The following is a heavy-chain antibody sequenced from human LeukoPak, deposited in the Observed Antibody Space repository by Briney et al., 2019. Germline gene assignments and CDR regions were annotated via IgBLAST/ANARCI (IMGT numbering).Heavy chain of an antibody. CDR1: GYTFTGYY. Sequence: SVKVSCKASGYTFTGYYIHWVRQAPGQGLEWMGGVTPIFRTPNYAQKFQGRVTITAVESMSTAYMELSSLRSEDTAVYYCARGWLAETTVVTPYNYWGQGTLVTVSS. CDR3: ARGWLAETTVVTPYNY. J-gene: IGHJ4*02. V-gene: IGHV1-69*13. D-gene: IGHD2-21*02. CDR2: VTPIFRTP.